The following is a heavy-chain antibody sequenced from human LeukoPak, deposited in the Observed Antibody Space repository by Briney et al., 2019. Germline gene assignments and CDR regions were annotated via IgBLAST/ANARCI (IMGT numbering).Heavy chain of an antibody. CDR1: GFTFKTYA. Sequence: GGSLGLSCVASGFTFKTYAVHWVRQAPGKGLEWVAVISYDGSNEYYRDSVKGRFTISRDNSKNTLFLQMNSLRIEDTAVYYCARDPATYSSGRWGGFDYWGQGTLVTVSS. D-gene: IGHD6-19*01. CDR2: ISYDGSNE. J-gene: IGHJ4*02. V-gene: IGHV3-30-3*01. CDR3: ARDPATYSSGRWGGFDY.